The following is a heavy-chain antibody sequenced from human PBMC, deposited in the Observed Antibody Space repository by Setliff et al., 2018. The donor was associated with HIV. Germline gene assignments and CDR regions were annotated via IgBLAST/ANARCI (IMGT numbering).Heavy chain of an antibody. V-gene: IGHV2-26*01. D-gene: IGHD6-19*01. Sequence: SGPTLVNPTETLTLTCNVSGFSLSNARMGVSWIRQPPGKALEWLAHILSNDEKSYSTSLKSRLTISKDTSKSQVVLTMTKMDPVDTATYYCARMLIAVAGNYYYYMDVWGKGTTVTVS. CDR3: ARMLIAVAGNYYYYMDV. CDR1: GFSLSNARMG. CDR2: ILSNDEK. J-gene: IGHJ6*03.